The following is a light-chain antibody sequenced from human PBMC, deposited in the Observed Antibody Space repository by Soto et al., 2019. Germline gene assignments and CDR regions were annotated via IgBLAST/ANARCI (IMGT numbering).Light chain of an antibody. CDR1: QSITTY. Sequence: DIQMTQSPSSLSASEGDGVTISCRASQSITTYLNWYQQRAGEAPKLLIYGASSLLSGVPSRFSGSGAGTDFTLTITSLQPEDFSVYFCQQSDSMPYTFGQGTKVEIK. J-gene: IGKJ2*01. CDR2: GAS. V-gene: IGKV1-39*01. CDR3: QQSDSMPYT.